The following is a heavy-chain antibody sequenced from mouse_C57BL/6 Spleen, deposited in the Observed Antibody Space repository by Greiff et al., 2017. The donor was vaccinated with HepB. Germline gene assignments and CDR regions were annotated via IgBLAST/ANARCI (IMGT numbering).Heavy chain of an antibody. CDR3: ARRGLSTVVADYAMDY. CDR2: IDPSDSYT. CDR1: GCTFTSYW. Sequence: QVQLQQPGAEPVMPGASVKLSCKASGCTFTSYWMHWVKQRPGQGLEWIGEIDPSDSYTNYNQKFKGKSTLTVDKSSSTAYMQLSSLTSEDSAVYYCARRGLSTVVADYAMDYWGQGTSVTVSS. V-gene: IGHV1-69*01. D-gene: IGHD1-1*01. J-gene: IGHJ4*01.